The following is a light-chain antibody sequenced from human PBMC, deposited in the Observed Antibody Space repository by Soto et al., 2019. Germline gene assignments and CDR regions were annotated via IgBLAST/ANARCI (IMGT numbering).Light chain of an antibody. CDR2: AAF. CDR1: QSISMY. V-gene: IGKV1-39*01. CDR3: QQTYSIPPLT. J-gene: IGKJ4*01. Sequence: DIQMTQSPPSLSASVGDRVAITCRASQSISMYLNWYQQKPGKASKLLIYAAFNLQSGVPSRFSGSGSGTDFTLTINSLQPEDFATYYCQQTYSIPPLTFGGGTMVEIK.